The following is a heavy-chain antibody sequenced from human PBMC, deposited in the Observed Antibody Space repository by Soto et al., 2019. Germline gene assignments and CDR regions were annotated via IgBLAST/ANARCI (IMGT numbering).Heavy chain of an antibody. V-gene: IGHV4-4*07. Sequence: ASETLSLTCTVSGDSISSYYWSWIRQPAGEGLEWVGRIYSSGSTNYNPSLKSRVTMSVDTSKNQFSLKLRSVTAADTAVYYCARDTVRGAYDYWGQGTLVTVSS. J-gene: IGHJ4*02. D-gene: IGHD4-17*01. CDR3: ARDTVRGAYDY. CDR2: IYSSGST. CDR1: GDSISSYY.